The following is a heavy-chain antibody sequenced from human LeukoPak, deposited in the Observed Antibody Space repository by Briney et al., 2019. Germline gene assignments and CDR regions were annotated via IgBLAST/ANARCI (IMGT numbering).Heavy chain of an antibody. J-gene: IGHJ4*02. V-gene: IGHV3-48*04. Sequence: HPGRSLRLSCAASGFSFSSYGMHWVRQAPGKGLEWVSYISSSGTTKYYADSVKGRFTISRDNVKNSLYLQMNSLRAEDTAVYYCARDRGLNSYGLDYWGQGTLVTVSP. D-gene: IGHD5-18*01. CDR2: ISSSGTTK. CDR1: GFSFSSYG. CDR3: ARDRGLNSYGLDY.